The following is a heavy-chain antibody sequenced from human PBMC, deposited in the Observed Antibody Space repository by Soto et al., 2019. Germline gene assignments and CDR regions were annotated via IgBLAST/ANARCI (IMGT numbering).Heavy chain of an antibody. CDR3: ARDHHGGSIYYFDY. D-gene: IGHD2-21*01. Sequence: GGSLRLSCAASGFTFSSCGMHWVRQAPGKGLEWVAVIWYDGSNKYYADSVKGRFTISRDNSKNTLYLQMNSLRAEDTAVYYCARDHHGGSIYYFDYWGQGTLVTVSS. CDR1: GFTFSSCG. J-gene: IGHJ4*02. CDR2: IWYDGSNK. V-gene: IGHV3-33*01.